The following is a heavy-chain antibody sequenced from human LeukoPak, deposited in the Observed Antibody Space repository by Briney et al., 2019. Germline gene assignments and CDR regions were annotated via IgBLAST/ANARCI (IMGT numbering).Heavy chain of an antibody. CDR3: ARDPEVGSYGPVLDY. Sequence: PGGSLRLSCAASGFTFSSYGMHWVRQAPGKGLEWVAFIRYDGSNKYYADSVKGRFTISRDNSKNTLYLQMGSLRAEDMAVYYCARDPEVGSYGPVLDYWGQGTLVAVSS. J-gene: IGHJ4*02. CDR2: IRYDGSNK. CDR1: GFTFSSYG. D-gene: IGHD5-18*01. V-gene: IGHV3-30*02.